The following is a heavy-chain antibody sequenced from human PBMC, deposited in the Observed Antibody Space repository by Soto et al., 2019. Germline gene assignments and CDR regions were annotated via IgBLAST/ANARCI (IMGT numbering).Heavy chain of an antibody. D-gene: IGHD5-18*01. J-gene: IGHJ6*02. CDR1: GGSISSSSYY. Sequence: PSETLSLTCTVSGGSISSSSYYWGWIRQPPGKGLEWIGSIYYSGSTYYNPSLKSRVTISVDTSKNRFSLKLSSVTAADTAVYYCARLMRGYSYGYDDYYYGMDVWGQGTTVTVSS. CDR2: IYYSGST. CDR3: ARLMRGYSYGYDDYYYGMDV. V-gene: IGHV4-39*01.